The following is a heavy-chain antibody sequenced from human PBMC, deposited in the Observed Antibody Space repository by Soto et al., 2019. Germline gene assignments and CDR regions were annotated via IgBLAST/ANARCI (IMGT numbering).Heavy chain of an antibody. V-gene: IGHV3-23*01. J-gene: IGHJ3*02. CDR2: ISGSGGST. CDR3: AIAMGPISGNVFEGFDI. CDR1: GFTFSSYA. D-gene: IGHD2-15*01. Sequence: GGSLRLSCAASGFTFSSYAMSWVRQAPGKGLEWVSAISGSGGSTYYADSVKGRFTISRDNSKNTLYLQMNSLRAEDTAVYYCAIAMGPISGNVFEGFDIWGKGIMVT.